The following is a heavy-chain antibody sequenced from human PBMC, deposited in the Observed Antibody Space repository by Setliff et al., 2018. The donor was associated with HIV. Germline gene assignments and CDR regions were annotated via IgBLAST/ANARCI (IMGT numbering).Heavy chain of an antibody. D-gene: IGHD2-2*01. CDR1: GFTFSSYA. CDR2: ISGSGGST. V-gene: IGHV3-23*01. CDR3: AKFAPIVVVPAARDAFDI. Sequence: GESLKISCAASGFTFSSYAMSWVRQAPGKGLEWVSAISGSGGSTYYADSVKGRFTISRDNSKNTLYLQMNSLRAEDTAVYYCAKFAPIVVVPAARDAFDIWGQGTMVTVSS. J-gene: IGHJ3*02.